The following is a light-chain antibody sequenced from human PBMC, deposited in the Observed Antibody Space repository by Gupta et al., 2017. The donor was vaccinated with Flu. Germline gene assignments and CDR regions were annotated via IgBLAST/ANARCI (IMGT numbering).Light chain of an antibody. CDR2: KND. CDR3: AAWDGSLSGRV. Sequence: SNRGVNYVHWYQQFPGTAPKLLIYKNDQRASGVPDRFSASKSGTSASLAISGLRSEDEAHYYCAAWDGSLSGRVFGGGTKLTVL. V-gene: IGLV1-47*01. CDR1: SNRGVNY. J-gene: IGLJ3*02.